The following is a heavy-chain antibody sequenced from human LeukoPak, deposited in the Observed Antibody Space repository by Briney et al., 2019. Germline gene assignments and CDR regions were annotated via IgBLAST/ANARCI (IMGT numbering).Heavy chain of an antibody. CDR1: GFSLGTSGVG. Sequence: SGPTLVKPTQTLTLTRTFSGFSLGTSGVGVGWIRQPPGKALEWLALIYWDDDKRYSPSLKSRLTITRDTSKNQVVLTMTNMDPVDTATYYCAHRNTAMVTDYLDFWGQGTLVTVSS. D-gene: IGHD5-18*01. V-gene: IGHV2-5*02. CDR2: IYWDDDK. J-gene: IGHJ4*02. CDR3: AHRNTAMVTDYLDF.